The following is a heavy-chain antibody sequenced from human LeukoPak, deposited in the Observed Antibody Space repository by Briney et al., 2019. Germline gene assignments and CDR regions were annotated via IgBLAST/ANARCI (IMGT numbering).Heavy chain of an antibody. V-gene: IGHV3-30*18. CDR1: GFTFTNYP. D-gene: IGHD3-22*01. CDR2: ISYDGSNK. Sequence: GGSLRLSCAASGFTFTNYPMHWVRQAPGKGLEWVAVISYDGSNKYYADSVKGRFTISRDNSKNTLYLQMNSLRAEDTAVYYCAKPYYDSSGYYYDYFDYWGQGTLVTVSS. CDR3: AKPYYDSSGYYYDYFDY. J-gene: IGHJ4*02.